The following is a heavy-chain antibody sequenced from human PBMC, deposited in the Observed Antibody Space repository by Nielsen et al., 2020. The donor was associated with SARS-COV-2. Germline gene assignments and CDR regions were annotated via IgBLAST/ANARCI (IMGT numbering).Heavy chain of an antibody. V-gene: IGHV1-2*06. CDR2: IDPDSGGT. Sequence: ASVKVSCKASGYTFNDYYIHWVRQAPGQGLEWMGRIDPDSGGTNYAPKFQGRVTMTRDTSLSTASMELSGLRSDDTAVFYCARGGYSYAHTAEHFQVWGQGTLVTVSS. CDR3: ARGGYSYAHTAEHFQV. J-gene: IGHJ1*01. CDR1: GYTFNDYY. D-gene: IGHD5-18*01.